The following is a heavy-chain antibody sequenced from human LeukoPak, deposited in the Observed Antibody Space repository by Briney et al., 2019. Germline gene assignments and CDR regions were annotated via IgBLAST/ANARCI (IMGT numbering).Heavy chain of an antibody. Sequence: ASVTVSCKASGYIFTKYVVHWVRQAPGQRPEWMGWIKAGNGDTKYSQNFQDRLTITRDTSASTVYMELSSLTSEDTALYYCASDDCGDTCYPGGYWGQGTLVTVSS. V-gene: IGHV1-3*01. CDR3: ASDDCGDTCYPGGY. D-gene: IGHD2-21*01. CDR2: IKAGNGDT. J-gene: IGHJ4*02. CDR1: GYIFTKYV.